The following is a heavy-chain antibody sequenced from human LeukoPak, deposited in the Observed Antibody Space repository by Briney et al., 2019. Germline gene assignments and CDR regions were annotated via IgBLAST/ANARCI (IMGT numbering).Heavy chain of an antibody. V-gene: IGHV3-30*04. CDR2: ISYDGSNK. CDR1: GFTFSSYA. D-gene: IGHD3-22*01. CDR3: ASDLIVVVTTHDAFDI. Sequence: GGSLRLSSAASGFTFSSYAMHWVRQAPGKGLEWVAVISYDGSNKYYADSVKGRFTISRDNSKNTLYLQMNSLRAEDTAVYYCASDLIVVVTTHDAFDIWGQGTMVTVSS. J-gene: IGHJ3*02.